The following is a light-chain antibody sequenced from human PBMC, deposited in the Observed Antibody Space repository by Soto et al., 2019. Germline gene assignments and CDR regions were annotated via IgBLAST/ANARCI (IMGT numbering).Light chain of an antibody. J-gene: IGLJ2*01. CDR1: SSNIGSDY. CDR3: AAWDKSLSGGV. CDR2: ENN. V-gene: IGLV1-51*02. Sequence: QSVLTQPPSVSAAPGQKVTISCSGSSSNIGSDYVSWYQQLPGTAPKLLIYENNKRPSGIPDRFSGSKSGTSATRGITGLQTGDEADYYCAAWDKSLSGGVFGGGTKLTVL.